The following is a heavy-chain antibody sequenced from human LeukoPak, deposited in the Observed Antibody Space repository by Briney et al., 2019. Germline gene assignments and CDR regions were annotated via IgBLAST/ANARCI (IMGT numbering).Heavy chain of an antibody. CDR1: GGSISSSTYY. Sequence: PSETLSLTCTVSGGSISSSTYYWGWIRQPPGKGLEWIGSIYYTGSTYYNPSLKSRVTISVDTSKNQFSLKLSSVTAADTAVYYCARHFAPEPEYSSSSPLDYWGQGTLVTVSS. V-gene: IGHV4-39*01. CDR2: IYYTGST. CDR3: ARHFAPEPEYSSSSPLDY. D-gene: IGHD6-6*01. J-gene: IGHJ4*02.